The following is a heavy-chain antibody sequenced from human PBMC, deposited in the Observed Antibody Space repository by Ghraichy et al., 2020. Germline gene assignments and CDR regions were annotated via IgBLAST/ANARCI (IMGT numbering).Heavy chain of an antibody. J-gene: IGHJ3*02. Sequence: SLNISCAASGFTFDDYAMHWVRQAPGKGLEWVSGISWNSGSIGYADSVKGRFTISRDNAKNSLYLQMNSLRAEDTALYYCAKDPLRFLGDDAFDIWGQGTMVTVSS. D-gene: IGHD3-3*01. CDR3: AKDPLRFLGDDAFDI. V-gene: IGHV3-9*01. CDR1: GFTFDDYA. CDR2: ISWNSGSI.